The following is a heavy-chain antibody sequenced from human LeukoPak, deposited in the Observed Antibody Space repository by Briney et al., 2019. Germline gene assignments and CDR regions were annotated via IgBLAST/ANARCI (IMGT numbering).Heavy chain of an antibody. Sequence: PGRSLRLSCAASGFTFSSYGMHWVRQAPGKGLEWVAVISYDGSNKYYADSVKGRFTISRDNSKNTLYLQMNSLRAEDTAVYYCAKELSYLCLDIWGQGTMVTVSS. J-gene: IGHJ3*02. V-gene: IGHV3-30*18. CDR3: AKELSYLCLDI. CDR2: ISYDGSNK. CDR1: GFTFSSYG. D-gene: IGHD2-2*01.